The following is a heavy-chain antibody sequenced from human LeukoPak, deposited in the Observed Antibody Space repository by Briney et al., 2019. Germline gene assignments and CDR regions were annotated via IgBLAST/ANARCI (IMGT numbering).Heavy chain of an antibody. Sequence: SETLSLTCTVSGGSISDYYWTWIRQPPGKGLEWIGYIYYCGSTNYNPSLTSRVTISVDTSKNQFSLKLSSVTAADTAVYYCARVTGIGPGKGNRFDYWGQGTLVTVSS. CDR3: ARVTGIGPGKGNRFDY. CDR1: GGSISDYY. D-gene: IGHD6-13*01. V-gene: IGHV4-59*01. CDR2: IYYCGST. J-gene: IGHJ4*02.